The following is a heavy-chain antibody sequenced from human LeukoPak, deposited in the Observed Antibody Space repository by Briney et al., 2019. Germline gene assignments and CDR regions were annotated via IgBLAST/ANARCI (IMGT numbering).Heavy chain of an antibody. CDR1: GLTFSSYA. CDR3: ARDRGYSSSWYWAEYYYYYGMDV. V-gene: IGHV3-30-3*01. D-gene: IGHD6-13*01. CDR2: ISYDGSNK. Sequence: GGSLRLSCAASGLTFSSYAMHWVRQAPGKGLERVAVISYDGSNKYYADSVKGRFTISRDNSKNTLYLQMNSLRAEDTAVYYCARDRGYSSSWYWAEYYYYYGMDVWGQGTTVTVSS. J-gene: IGHJ6*02.